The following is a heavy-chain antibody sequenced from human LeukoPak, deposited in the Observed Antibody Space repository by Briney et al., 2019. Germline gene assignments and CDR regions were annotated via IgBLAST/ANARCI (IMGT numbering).Heavy chain of an antibody. J-gene: IGHJ4*02. V-gene: IGHV1-18*01. Sequence: ASVKVSCKASGYTFTSYGISWVRQAPGQGLEWMGWISAYNGNTNYAQKLQGRVTMTTDTSTSTAYMELRSLRSDDTAVYYCARDGPGILWFGESLFHFDYWGQGTLVTVSS. CDR1: GYTFTSYG. CDR3: ARDGPGILWFGESLFHFDY. D-gene: IGHD3-10*01. CDR2: ISAYNGNT.